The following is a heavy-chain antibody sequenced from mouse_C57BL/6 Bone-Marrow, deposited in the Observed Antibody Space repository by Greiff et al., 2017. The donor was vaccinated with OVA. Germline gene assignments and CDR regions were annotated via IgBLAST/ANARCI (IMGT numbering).Heavy chain of an antibody. D-gene: IGHD1-1*01. CDR2: ISSGSSTI. J-gene: IGHJ1*03. Sequence: EVMLVESGGGLVKPGGSLKLSCAASGFTFSDYGMHWVRQAPETGLEWVAYISSGSSTIYYADTVTGRFTISRDNAKNTLFLQMTSLRSEDTAMDYCARPAFTTVWYFDVWGTGTTVTVSS. V-gene: IGHV5-17*01. CDR3: ARPAFTTVWYFDV. CDR1: GFTFSDYG.